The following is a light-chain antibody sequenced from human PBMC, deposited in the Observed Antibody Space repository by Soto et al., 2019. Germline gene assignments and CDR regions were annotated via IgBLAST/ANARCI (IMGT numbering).Light chain of an antibody. Sequence: EIVLTQSPATLSLSPGERATLSCRASQSVSSYLAWYQQKPGQAPRLLIYDASNRATGIPARFSGSGSGTDFTLTISSLEPEDFAVYFCHQYGNSPMTFGQGTKVDIK. J-gene: IGKJ1*01. CDR1: QSVSSY. CDR2: DAS. V-gene: IGKV3-11*01. CDR3: HQYGNSPMT.